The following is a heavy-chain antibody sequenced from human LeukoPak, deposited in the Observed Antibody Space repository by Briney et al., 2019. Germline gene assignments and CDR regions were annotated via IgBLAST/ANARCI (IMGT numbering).Heavy chain of an antibody. CDR3: AGTDTMVRGVYWFDP. CDR1: GGSISSGGYS. V-gene: IGHV4-61*05. Sequence: PSETLSLTCTVSGGSISSGGYSWGWIRQPPGKGLEWIGYIYYSGSTNYNPSLKSRVTISVGTSKNQFSLKLSSVTAADTAVYYCAGTDTMVRGVYWFDPWGQGTLVTVSS. J-gene: IGHJ5*02. CDR2: IYYSGST. D-gene: IGHD3-10*01.